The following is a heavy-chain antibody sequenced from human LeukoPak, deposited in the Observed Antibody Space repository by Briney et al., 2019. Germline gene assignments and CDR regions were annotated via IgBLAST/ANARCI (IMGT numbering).Heavy chain of an antibody. J-gene: IGHJ3*02. Sequence: GGPVTLPCGVCGLSLGIYEEIWVRHARGGGGEGGSYISDIGSTTNYADSVKGRFTIFRDNAKNSVYLLMNSLMAEDTAMYYCARDRSKVTANGDALDIWGQGTMVTVSS. CDR1: GLSLGIYE. V-gene: IGHV3-48*03. CDR2: ISDIGSTT. CDR3: ARDRSKVTANGDALDI. D-gene: IGHD2-21*02.